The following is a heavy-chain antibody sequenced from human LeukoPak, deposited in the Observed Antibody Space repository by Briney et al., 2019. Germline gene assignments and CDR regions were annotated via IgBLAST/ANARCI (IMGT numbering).Heavy chain of an antibody. J-gene: IGHJ5*02. CDR1: GGTFSSYA. Sequence: SVKVSCKASGGTFSSYAISWVRQAPGKGLEWMGGIIPIFGTANYAQKFQGRVTITADKSTSTAYMELSSLRSEDKAVYYCARLPLYSSSWYGWFDPWGQGTLVTVSS. CDR2: IIPIFGTA. D-gene: IGHD6-13*01. CDR3: ARLPLYSSSWYGWFDP. V-gene: IGHV1-69*06.